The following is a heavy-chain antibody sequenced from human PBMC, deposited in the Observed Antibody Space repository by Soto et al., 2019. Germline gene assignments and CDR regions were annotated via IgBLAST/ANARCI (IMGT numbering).Heavy chain of an antibody. V-gene: IGHV4-34*01. Sequence: SETLSLXCAVYGGSFSGYYWSWIRQPPGKGLEWIGEINHSGSTNYNPSLKSRVTISVDTSKNQFSLKLSSVTAADTAVYYCARGASGYYDSSGYYSPYYFDYWGQGTLVTVSS. CDR1: GGSFSGYY. CDR3: ARGASGYYDSSGYYSPYYFDY. J-gene: IGHJ4*02. D-gene: IGHD3-22*01. CDR2: INHSGST.